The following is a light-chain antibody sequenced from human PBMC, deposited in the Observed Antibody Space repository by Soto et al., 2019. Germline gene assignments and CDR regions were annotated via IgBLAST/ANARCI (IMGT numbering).Light chain of an antibody. V-gene: IGKV3-11*01. CDR3: QQRINWPLT. CDR1: QSVRSY. J-gene: IGKJ1*01. Sequence: EIVLAQSPATLSLSPGERATLSCRASQSVRSYLAWYQQKPGQAPRLLIYDASNRATGIPARFSGSGSGTAFTLTISSLAPEDFAVYYCQQRINWPLTFGQGTKVEI. CDR2: DAS.